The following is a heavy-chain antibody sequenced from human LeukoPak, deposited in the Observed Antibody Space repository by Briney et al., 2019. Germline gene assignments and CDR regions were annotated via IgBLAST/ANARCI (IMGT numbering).Heavy chain of an antibody. Sequence: PGGSLRLSCAASGFTFSTYTMNWVRQAPGKGLEWVSSISSSGDSTYYSDSVKGRFTTSRDNANNSLFLQLNSLRAEDTAVYYCAREVYGSGSYFPYWGQGTLVTVSS. J-gene: IGHJ4*02. CDR1: GFTFSTYT. CDR3: AREVYGSGSYFPY. V-gene: IGHV3-21*01. CDR2: ISSSGDST. D-gene: IGHD3-10*01.